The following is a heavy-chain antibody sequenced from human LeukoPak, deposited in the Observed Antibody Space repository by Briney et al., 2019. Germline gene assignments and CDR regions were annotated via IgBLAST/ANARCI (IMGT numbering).Heavy chain of an antibody. V-gene: IGHV4-30-2*01. CDR2: IYHSGST. CDR1: GGSISSGGYY. J-gene: IGHJ4*02. CDR3: ARVTTVTTSGDY. D-gene: IGHD4-11*01. Sequence: SETLSLTCTVSGGSISSGGYYWSWIRQPPGKGLEWIGYIYHSGSTYYNPSLKSRVTISVDRSKNQFSLKLSSVTAADTAVYYCARVTTVTTSGDYWGQGTLVTVSS.